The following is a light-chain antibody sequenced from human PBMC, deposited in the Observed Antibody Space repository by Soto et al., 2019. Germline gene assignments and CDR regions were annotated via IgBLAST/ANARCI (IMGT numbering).Light chain of an antibody. CDR1: SSNLGSNT. J-gene: IGLJ3*02. Sequence: QSVLTQPPSASGTPGQRVIISCSGTSSNLGSNTANWYQQFPGTAPKVLIYSNNERPSRVPDRFSGSKSGTSASLAISELQSEYEADYYCAAWDDSLNGWVFGGGTKLTVL. CDR2: SNN. V-gene: IGLV1-44*01. CDR3: AAWDDSLNGWV.